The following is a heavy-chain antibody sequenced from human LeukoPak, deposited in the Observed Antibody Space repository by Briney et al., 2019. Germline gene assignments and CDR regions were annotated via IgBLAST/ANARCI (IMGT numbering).Heavy chain of an antibody. Sequence: GESLKISCKGSGYSFTSYWVGWVRQMPGKGLEWMGIIYPGDSDTRYNPSFRGQVTISADKSISTAYLQWSSLKAPDAAMYYCARRRSCSGGSCYEDFDYWGQGTLVTVSS. CDR2: IYPGDSDT. V-gene: IGHV5-51*01. D-gene: IGHD2-15*01. CDR3: ARRRSCSGGSCYEDFDY. J-gene: IGHJ4*02. CDR1: GYSFTSYW.